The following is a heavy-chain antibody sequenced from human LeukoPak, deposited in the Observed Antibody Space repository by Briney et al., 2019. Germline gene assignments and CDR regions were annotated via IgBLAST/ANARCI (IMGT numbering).Heavy chain of an antibody. Sequence: KSGGSLRLSCAASGFTFSSYRMNWVRQAPGKGQEWVSLISSNSSHTCNADSVKGRFTISRDNAKNSLYLEMNSLRVEDTAVYYCARTRDGYNFGPFDCWGQGTLVTVSS. D-gene: IGHD5-24*01. J-gene: IGHJ4*02. CDR1: GFTFSSYR. CDR3: ARTRDGYNFGPFDC. CDR2: ISSNSSHT. V-gene: IGHV3-21*01.